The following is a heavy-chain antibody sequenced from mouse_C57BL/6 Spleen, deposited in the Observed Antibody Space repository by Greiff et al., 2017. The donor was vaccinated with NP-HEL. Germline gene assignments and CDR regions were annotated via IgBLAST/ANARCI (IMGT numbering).Heavy chain of an antibody. CDR1: GYTFTSYW. CDR2: INPSNGGT. D-gene: IGHD1-1*01. CDR3: ARSDLFRGYFDY. J-gene: IGHJ2*01. Sequence: QVHVKQPGTELVKPGASVKLSCKASGYTFTSYWMHWVKQRPGQGLEWIGNINPSNGGTNYNEKFKSKATLTVDKSSSTAYMQLSSLTSEDSAVYYCARSDLFRGYFDYWGQGTTLTVSS. V-gene: IGHV1-53*01.